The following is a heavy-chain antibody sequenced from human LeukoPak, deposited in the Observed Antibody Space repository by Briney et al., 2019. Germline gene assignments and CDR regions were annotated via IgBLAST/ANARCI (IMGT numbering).Heavy chain of an antibody. J-gene: IGHJ5*02. CDR3: ARDRGEGYCSGGSCYLGHNWFDP. D-gene: IGHD2-15*01. V-gene: IGHV1-46*01. CDR2: INPNGGST. CDR1: GYTFTSYY. Sequence: APVKVSCKASGYTFTSYYLHWVRKAPGQGLGGMGKINPNGGSTSYAQKFQSRVTMTRDMSTSTVYMELSSLRSEDTAVYYCARDRGEGYCSGGSCYLGHNWFDPWGQGTLVTVSS.